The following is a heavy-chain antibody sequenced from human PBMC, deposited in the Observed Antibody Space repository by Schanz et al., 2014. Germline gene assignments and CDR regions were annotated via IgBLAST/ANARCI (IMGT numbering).Heavy chain of an antibody. Sequence: QVQLVQSGSELKKPGASVKVSCKASAYTFTGYYLHWVRQAPGQGLEWMGWISPSSGGTNYAQNFQGRVTMTKDTSINTVYMELSTLTSDDTAVYYCAREKGHGYSGLSWGQGTLLAVSS. CDR1: AYTFTGYY. CDR3: AREKGHGYSGLS. CDR2: ISPSSGGT. D-gene: IGHD5-12*01. J-gene: IGHJ5*02. V-gene: IGHV1-2*02.